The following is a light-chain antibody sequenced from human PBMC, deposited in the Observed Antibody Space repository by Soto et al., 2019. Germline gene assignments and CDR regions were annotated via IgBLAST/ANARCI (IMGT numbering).Light chain of an antibody. CDR3: CSYGGRDV. CDR2: EVS. J-gene: IGLJ1*01. V-gene: IGLV2-23*02. Sequence: QSALTQPASGSGSPGQSITISCTGTSSDVGSYNLVSWYQQHPGKAPKVMIYEVSKRPSGVSNRFSGSKSGNTASLTNSGLQAEEEADYYCCSYGGRDVFGTGTKLPVL. CDR1: SSDVGSYNL.